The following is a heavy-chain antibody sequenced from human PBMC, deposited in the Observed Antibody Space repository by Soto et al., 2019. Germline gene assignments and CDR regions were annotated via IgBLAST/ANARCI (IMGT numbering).Heavy chain of an antibody. V-gene: IGHV3-30-3*01. Sequence: VQLLESGGGVVQPGRSLRLSCTASGFTFSPYAFHWVRQAPGKGLEWVAVLSADENNKYYADSVKGRFTISRDNSKSTLYLQMNSLRAEDTAVYYCARDLRKLRYFDYWGQGTLVTVSS. J-gene: IGHJ4*02. CDR3: ARDLRKLRYFDY. CDR1: GFTFSPYA. CDR2: LSADENNK. D-gene: IGHD3-9*01.